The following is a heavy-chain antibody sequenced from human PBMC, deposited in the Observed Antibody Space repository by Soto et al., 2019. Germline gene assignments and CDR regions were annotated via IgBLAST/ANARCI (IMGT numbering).Heavy chain of an antibody. J-gene: IGHJ6*02. CDR1: WFTFSAYD. D-gene: IGHD2-15*01. Sequence: GGSLRLSCAASWFTFSAYDMHWVRQTTGKGLEWVSAIGAADDPYYLGSVKGRFTISRENAKSSLYPQMNSLRAEDTAVYYCARAYSGRLPRRADYYFAMDVWGQGTTVPVSS. V-gene: IGHV3-13*05. CDR3: ARAYSGRLPRRADYYFAMDV. CDR2: IGAADDP.